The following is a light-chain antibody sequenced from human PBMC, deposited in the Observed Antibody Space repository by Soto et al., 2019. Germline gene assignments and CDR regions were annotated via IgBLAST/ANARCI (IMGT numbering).Light chain of an antibody. Sequence: VHMTQTPSTLSASVWDTVTLTCRASQTISGWLAWYQQRPGKAPNLLIFDASTLESGVPSRFSGSGSGTTFTLTISSLQSDDFATYYCLQYNGYYRTFGQGTKVDIK. CDR3: LQYNGYYRT. J-gene: IGKJ1*01. CDR1: QTISGW. CDR2: DAS. V-gene: IGKV1-5*01.